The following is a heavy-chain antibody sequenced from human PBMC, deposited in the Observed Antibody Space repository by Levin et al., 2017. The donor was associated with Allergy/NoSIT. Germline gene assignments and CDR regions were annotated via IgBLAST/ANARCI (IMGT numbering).Heavy chain of an antibody. V-gene: IGHV3-21*01. CDR1: GFTFSSYT. J-gene: IGHJ6*02. Sequence: GESLKISCAASGFTFSSYTMNWVRQAPGKGLEWVSSLSSSSRYIYYVDSVKGRFTISRDNAKNSLYLQMNSLRAEDTAVYYCARNMKQQLAKWGSGMDGWGQGTTVTVSS. CDR3: ARNMKQQLAKWGSGMDG. D-gene: IGHD6-13*01. CDR2: LSSSSRYI.